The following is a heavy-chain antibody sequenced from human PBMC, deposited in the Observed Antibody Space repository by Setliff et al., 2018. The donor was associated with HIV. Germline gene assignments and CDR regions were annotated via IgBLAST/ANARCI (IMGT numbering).Heavy chain of an antibody. J-gene: IGHJ4*02. D-gene: IGHD5-12*01. V-gene: IGHV1-18*01. Sequence: GASVKVSCKASGYTFNNYGISWVRQAPGQGLEWMGWINTHSGYTNYAQNVQGRVTVTMDTSTSTAYMELRSLKSDDTAVCYCARGKTWLRFLDYWGQGTLVTVSS. CDR2: INTHSGYT. CDR3: ARGKTWLRFLDY. CDR1: GYTFNNYG.